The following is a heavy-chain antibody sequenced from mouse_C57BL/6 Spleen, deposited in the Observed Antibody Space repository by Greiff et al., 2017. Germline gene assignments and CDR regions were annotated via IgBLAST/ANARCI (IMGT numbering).Heavy chain of an antibody. CDR1: GFTFSSYG. J-gene: IGHJ2*01. V-gene: IGHV5-6*01. CDR3: ARFITTLVDY. Sequence: EVMLVESGGDLVKPGGSLKLSCAASGFTFSSYGMSWVRQTPDKRLEWVATISSGGSYTYYPDSVKGRFTISRDNAKNTLYLQMSSLKSEDTAMYYCARFITTLVDYWGQGTTLTVSS. CDR2: ISSGGSYT. D-gene: IGHD1-1*01.